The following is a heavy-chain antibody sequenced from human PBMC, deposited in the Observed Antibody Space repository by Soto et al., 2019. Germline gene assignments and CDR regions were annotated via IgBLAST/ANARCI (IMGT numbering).Heavy chain of an antibody. CDR1: GFTFSEHG. V-gene: IGHV3-33*01. J-gene: IGHJ4*02. CDR2: IVRDGTEQ. CDR3: ARDAVYPDNGFDY. Sequence: QVQLVESGGGVVQPGSSLRLLCAASGFTFSEHGMHWVRQAPGKGLEWLAVIVRDGTEQHYADSVKDRFTISRDNSKNTLYLQMNSLRVDDTGVYYCARDAVYPDNGFDYWGQGTLLTVSS. D-gene: IGHD1-20*01.